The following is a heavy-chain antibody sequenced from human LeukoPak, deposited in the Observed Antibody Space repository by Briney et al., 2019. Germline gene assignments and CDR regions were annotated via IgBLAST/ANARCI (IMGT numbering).Heavy chain of an antibody. D-gene: IGHD4-17*01. CDR3: ARDLVTVTKGFDI. CDR1: DDSFSRHY. CDR2: ISYIGST. V-gene: IGHV4-59*11. Sequence: SETLSLTCAVSDDSFSRHYWTWIRQPPGKGLEWIGYISYIGSTNHNPSLKSRVTISIDTSKNQFSLKLSSVTAADTAVYYCARDLVTVTKGFDIWGQGTMVSVSS. J-gene: IGHJ3*02.